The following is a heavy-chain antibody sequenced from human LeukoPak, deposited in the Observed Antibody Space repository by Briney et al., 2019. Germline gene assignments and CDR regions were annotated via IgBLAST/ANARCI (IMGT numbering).Heavy chain of an antibody. Sequence: GGSLRLSCAASGLTFSSYAMSWVRQAPGKGLEWVSAISGSGGSTYYADSVKGRFTISRDNSKNTLYLQMNSLRAEDTAVYYCAKDHSSSGYYCPFDYWGQGTLVTVSS. D-gene: IGHD3-22*01. J-gene: IGHJ4*02. CDR2: ISGSGGST. CDR1: GLTFSSYA. CDR3: AKDHSSSGYYCPFDY. V-gene: IGHV3-23*01.